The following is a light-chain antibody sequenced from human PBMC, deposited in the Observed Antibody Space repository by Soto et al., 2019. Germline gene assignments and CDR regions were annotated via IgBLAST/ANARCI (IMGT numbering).Light chain of an antibody. V-gene: IGKV3-15*01. CDR3: QQYNNWPPT. J-gene: IGKJ1*01. CDR1: ESVSSK. CDR2: GAS. Sequence: ERVMTQSPATLSVSPGERATLSCRASESVSSKLVWYQQKPGQAPRLLIYGASTRATGIPARFSGSGSGTEFTLTISSLQSEDFAVYYCQQYNNWPPTFGQGTKVEIK.